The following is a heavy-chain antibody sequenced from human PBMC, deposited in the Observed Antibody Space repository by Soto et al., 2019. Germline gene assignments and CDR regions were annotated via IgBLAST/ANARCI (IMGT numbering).Heavy chain of an antibody. J-gene: IGHJ6*02. CDR1: GGTFNNFA. CDR2: IMPVFHTT. Sequence: QVPLVQSGAEVKKPGSSVKVSCQASGGTFNNFAFTWVRQAPGQGLEWLGGIMPVFHTTNIAQTFQDRITVTADDFTTTVYMEMTSLRSDDTAVYYCATATISPVSATLYHYGMDVWGQGTTVTVSS. CDR3: ATATISPVSATLYHYGMDV. D-gene: IGHD6-25*01. V-gene: IGHV1-69*01.